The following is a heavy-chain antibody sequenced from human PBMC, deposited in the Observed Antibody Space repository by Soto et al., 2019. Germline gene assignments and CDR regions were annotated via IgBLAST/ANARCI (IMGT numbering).Heavy chain of an antibody. D-gene: IGHD3-10*01. J-gene: IGHJ6*02. Sequence: QVQLVQSGAEVKKPGSSVKVSCKASGGTFSSYAISWVRQAPGLGLEWMGGIIPIFGTANYAQKFQGRVTITADESTSTAYMELSSLRSEDTAVYYCASRRSGHSSLGLTYGMDVWGQGTTVTVSS. V-gene: IGHV1-69*12. CDR2: IIPIFGTA. CDR3: ASRRSGHSSLGLTYGMDV. CDR1: GGTFSSYA.